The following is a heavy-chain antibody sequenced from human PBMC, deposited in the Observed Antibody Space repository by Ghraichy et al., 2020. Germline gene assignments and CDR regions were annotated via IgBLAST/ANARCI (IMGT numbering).Heavy chain of an antibody. V-gene: IGHV3-23*01. D-gene: IGHD2-2*01. CDR1: GFTFSSYA. J-gene: IGHJ4*02. Sequence: GESLNISCAASGFTFSSYAMSWVRQAPGKGLEWVSAISGGGGSTYYADSVKGRFTISRDNSKNTLYLQMNSLRAEDTAVYYCAKGRGWCSSTSCYLDNWGQGTLVTVSS. CDR2: ISGGGGST. CDR3: AKGRGWCSSTSCYLDN.